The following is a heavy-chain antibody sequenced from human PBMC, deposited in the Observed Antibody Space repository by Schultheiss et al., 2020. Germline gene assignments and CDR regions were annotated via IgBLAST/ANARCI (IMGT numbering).Heavy chain of an antibody. CDR3: AIDPSFGAMDY. V-gene: IGHV3-7*03. CDR2: IKQDGSEK. J-gene: IGHJ4*02. CDR1: GGSFSGYY. Sequence: ETLSITWAVYGGSFSGYYWSWSRQPPGKGLGWVANIKQDGSEKYYADSVKGRFTISRDNAKNSLYLQMNSLRAEDTAVYYCAIDPSFGAMDYWGQGTLVTVCS. D-gene: IGHD3-16*01.